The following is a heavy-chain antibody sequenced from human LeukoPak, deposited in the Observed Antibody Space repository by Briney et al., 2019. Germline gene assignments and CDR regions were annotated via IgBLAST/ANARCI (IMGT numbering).Heavy chain of an antibody. CDR3: ARDREIAVAGMYYYYYGMDV. Sequence: GGSLRLSCAASGFTFSTYGMHWVRQAPGKGLEWVAVISYDGSNKYYADSVKGRFTISRDNSKNTLYLQMNSLRAEDTAVYYCARDREIAVAGMYYYYYGMDVWGQGTTVTVSS. J-gene: IGHJ6*02. V-gene: IGHV3-30*03. CDR1: GFTFSTYG. D-gene: IGHD6-19*01. CDR2: ISYDGSNK.